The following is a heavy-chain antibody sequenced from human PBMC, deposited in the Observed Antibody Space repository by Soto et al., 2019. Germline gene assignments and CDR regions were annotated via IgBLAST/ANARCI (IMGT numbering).Heavy chain of an antibody. Sequence: GGSLRLSCAASGFTFSSYAMSWVRQAPGKGLEWVSAISGSGGSTYYADSVKGRFTISRDNSKNTLYLQMNSLRAEDTAVYYCAKELVTLYYYYYGMDVWGHGTTVTVAS. CDR2: ISGSGGST. J-gene: IGHJ6*02. CDR1: GFTFSSYA. D-gene: IGHD3-9*01. CDR3: AKELVTLYYYYYGMDV. V-gene: IGHV3-23*01.